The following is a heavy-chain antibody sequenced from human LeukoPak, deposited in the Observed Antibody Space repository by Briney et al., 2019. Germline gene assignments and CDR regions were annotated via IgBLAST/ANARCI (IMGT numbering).Heavy chain of an antibody. Sequence: PSETLSLTCTVSGDSISNYYWTWIRQTPGKGLEWIGNLYHSGAADYNPSLKTRVTTSVDTSKDQFSLSLRSSTAADMAVYFCARLGKTYYMDVWGTGTTVTVSS. CDR2: LYHSGAA. J-gene: IGHJ6*03. CDR1: GDSISNYY. CDR3: ARLGKTYYMDV. D-gene: IGHD1/OR15-1a*01. V-gene: IGHV4-59*08.